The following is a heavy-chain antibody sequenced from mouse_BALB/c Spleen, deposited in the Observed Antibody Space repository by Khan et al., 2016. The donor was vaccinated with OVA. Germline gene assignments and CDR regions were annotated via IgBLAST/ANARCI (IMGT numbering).Heavy chain of an antibody. V-gene: IGHV2-6-1*01. CDR1: GFSLTNYG. J-gene: IGHJ4*01. CDR2: IWSDGST. Sequence: QVQLKQSGPGLVAPSQSLSITCTISGFSLTNYGVHWVRQPPGKGLEWLVVIWSDGSTTYNSALKSRLSISKDNSKSQVFLKMNSLQTDDTAMYXCAKPPYYPSHLMAYWGQGTSVTVSS. D-gene: IGHD1-1*01. CDR3: AKPPYYPSHLMAY.